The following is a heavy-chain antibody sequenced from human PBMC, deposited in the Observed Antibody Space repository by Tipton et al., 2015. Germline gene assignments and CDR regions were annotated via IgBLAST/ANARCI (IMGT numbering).Heavy chain of an antibody. D-gene: IGHD3-22*01. Sequence: TLSLTCNVSDGSINSGGFYWSWIRHLPGKGLEWLGYIYYTGRTHYSSSLRSRLTISIDTSKNQFSLNLTSVTAADTAVYYCAREQWLDAFDIWGRGTMVTVSS. CDR1: DGSINSGGFY. V-gene: IGHV4-31*03. CDR2: IYYTGRT. CDR3: AREQWLDAFDI. J-gene: IGHJ3*02.